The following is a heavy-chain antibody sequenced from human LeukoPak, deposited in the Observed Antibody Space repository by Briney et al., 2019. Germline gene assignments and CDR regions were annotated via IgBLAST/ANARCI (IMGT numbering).Heavy chain of an antibody. Sequence: PSETLSLTCAVYGGSFSGYYWRWIRQPPGKGLEWIGEINHSESTNYNPSLKSRVTISVDTSKNQFSLKLSSVTAADTAVYYCARLEMATIRRWFDPWGQGTLVTVSS. J-gene: IGHJ5*02. CDR2: INHSEST. V-gene: IGHV4-34*01. CDR1: GGSFSGYY. CDR3: ARLEMATIRRWFDP. D-gene: IGHD5-24*01.